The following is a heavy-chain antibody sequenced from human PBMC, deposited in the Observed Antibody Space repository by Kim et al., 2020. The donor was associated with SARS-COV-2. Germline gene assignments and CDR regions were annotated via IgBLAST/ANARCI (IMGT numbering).Heavy chain of an antibody. CDR1: GYSFTSYW. V-gene: IGHV5-51*01. CDR3: ARQSAYCGGDCKPRYYYYYGMDV. D-gene: IGHD2-21*02. CDR2: IYPGDSDT. J-gene: IGHJ6*02. Sequence: GESLKISCKGSGYSFTSYWIGWVRQMPGKGLEWMGIIYPGDSDTRYSPSFQGQVTISADKSISTAYLQWSSLKASDTAMYYCARQSAYCGGDCKPRYYYYYGMDVWGQGTTVTVSS.